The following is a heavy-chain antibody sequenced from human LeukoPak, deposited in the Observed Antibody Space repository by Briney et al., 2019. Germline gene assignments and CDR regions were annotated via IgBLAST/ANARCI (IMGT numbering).Heavy chain of an antibody. J-gene: IGHJ6*02. CDR1: GGSFSGYY. D-gene: IGHD4-17*01. CDR2: INHSGST. V-gene: IGHV4-34*01. CDR3: EIRSYGVDV. Sequence: SETLSLTCAVYGGSFSGYYWSWIRQPPGKGLEWIGEINHSGSTNYNPSLKSRVTISVDTSKNQFSLKLSSVTAADTAVYYCEIRSYGVDVWGQGTTVTVSS.